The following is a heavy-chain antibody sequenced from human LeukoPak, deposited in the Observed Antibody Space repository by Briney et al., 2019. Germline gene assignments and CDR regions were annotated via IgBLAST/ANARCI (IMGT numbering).Heavy chain of an antibody. CDR2: IYSSGVT. D-gene: IGHD6-25*01. CDR1: GDSIINYY. Sequence: SETLSLTCTISGDSIINYYWTWIRQPAGKGLEWIGRIYSSGVTNYNPSLKSRVTLSVDTSKNHLSLEMNSVTAADTAVYYCARGPGSATAEAFVIWGQGTMVTVSS. J-gene: IGHJ3*02. CDR3: ARGPGSATAEAFVI. V-gene: IGHV4-4*07.